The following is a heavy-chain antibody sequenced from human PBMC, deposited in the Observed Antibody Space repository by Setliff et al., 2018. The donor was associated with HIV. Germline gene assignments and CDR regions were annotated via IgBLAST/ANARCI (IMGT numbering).Heavy chain of an antibody. Sequence: SETLSLTCTVSGGSISSSSYYWGWIRQPPGKGLEWIASIYYSGSTYYNPSLKSRVTISVDTSKNQFSLKLSSVTAADTAVYYCARAVPSYYYGSGSISPSFDYWGQGTLVTVSS. D-gene: IGHD3-10*01. J-gene: IGHJ4*02. CDR3: ARAVPSYYYGSGSISPSFDY. CDR1: GGSISSSSYY. CDR2: IYYSGST. V-gene: IGHV4-39*01.